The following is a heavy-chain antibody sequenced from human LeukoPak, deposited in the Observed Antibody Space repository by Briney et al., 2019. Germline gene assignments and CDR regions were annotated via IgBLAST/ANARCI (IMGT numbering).Heavy chain of an antibody. J-gene: IGHJ5*02. V-gene: IGHV4-38-2*02. CDR3: AREGQTRTFDP. Sequence: PSETLSLTCTVSGYSISSGYYWGWIRQPPGKGLEWIGSIYHSGSTYYNPSLKSRVTISVDTSKNQFSLKLSSVTAADTAVYYCAREGQTRTFDPWGQGTLVTVSS. CDR1: GYSISSGYY. CDR2: IYHSGST. D-gene: IGHD1-14*01.